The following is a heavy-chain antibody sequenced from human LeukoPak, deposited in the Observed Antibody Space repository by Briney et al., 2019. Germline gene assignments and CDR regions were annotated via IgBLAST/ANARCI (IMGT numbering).Heavy chain of an antibody. CDR2: ISYDGSNK. CDR1: GFTFSSYA. CDR3: ARESKWGDFWSGYYPDY. V-gene: IGHV3-30-3*01. D-gene: IGHD3-3*01. Sequence: PGGSLRLSCAASGFTFSSYAMHWVRQAPGKGLEWVAVISYDGSNKYYADSVKGRFTISRDNSKNTLYLQMNSLRAEDTAVYYCARESKWGDFWSGYYPDYWGQGTLVTVSS. J-gene: IGHJ4*02.